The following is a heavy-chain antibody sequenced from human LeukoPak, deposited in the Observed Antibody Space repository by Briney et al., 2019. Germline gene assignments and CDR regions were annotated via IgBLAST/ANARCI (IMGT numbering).Heavy chain of an antibody. Sequence: GGSLRLSCAASGFTFSSYGMHWVRQAPGKGLEWVAFIRYDGSNKYYADSVKGRFSISRDNSKNTLYLQMNSLRAEDTAVYYCAKEAWELSGFDYWGQGTLVTVSS. D-gene: IGHD1-26*01. J-gene: IGHJ4*02. CDR3: AKEAWELSGFDY. CDR1: GFTFSSYG. CDR2: IRYDGSNK. V-gene: IGHV3-30*02.